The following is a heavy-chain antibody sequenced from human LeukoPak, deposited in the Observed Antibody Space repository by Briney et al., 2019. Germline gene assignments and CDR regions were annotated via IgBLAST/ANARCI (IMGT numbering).Heavy chain of an antibody. J-gene: IGHJ4*02. D-gene: IGHD3-22*01. Sequence: ASVKVSCKASGYIFTSHYMHWLRQAPGQGLEWVGLINPTGGSTTYAQNFQGRVTMTRDTSTTTVYMEVSSLRSEDTAVYYCARAGYDSSGYYSYWGQGTLVTVSS. CDR3: ARAGYDSSGYYSY. CDR1: GYIFTSHY. V-gene: IGHV1-46*01. CDR2: INPTGGST.